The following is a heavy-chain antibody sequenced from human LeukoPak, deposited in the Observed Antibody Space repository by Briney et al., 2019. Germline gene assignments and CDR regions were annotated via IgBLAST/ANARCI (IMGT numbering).Heavy chain of an antibody. Sequence: GGSLRLSCAASGFTFSRHWMNWVRQAPGNGLEWVGRIKSKTDGGTPDYAAPVKGRFTISRDDSKNTLYLQMNSLKTEDTAVYYCTTGLGPYYYGSGSYPDYYYYGMDVWGKGTTVTVSS. J-gene: IGHJ6*04. CDR2: IKSKTDGGTP. D-gene: IGHD3-10*01. V-gene: IGHV3-15*01. CDR3: TTGLGPYYYGSGSYPDYYYYGMDV. CDR1: GFTFSRHW.